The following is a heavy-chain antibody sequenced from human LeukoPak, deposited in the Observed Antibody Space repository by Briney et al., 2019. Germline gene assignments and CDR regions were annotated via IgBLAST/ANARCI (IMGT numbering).Heavy chain of an antibody. J-gene: IGHJ4*02. CDR1: GFTLSSHR. CDR3: AKDGGFWSDYSYFDY. V-gene: IGHV3-21*06. CDR2: ISSRSSFK. Sequence: GGSLRLSCAASGFTLSSHRMDWVRQAPGKGLESVSSISSRSSFKDYADSVKGRFTISRDNAKNLLYLQMNSLRAEDTAVYFCAKDGGFWSDYSYFDYWGQGTQVTVSS. D-gene: IGHD3-3*01.